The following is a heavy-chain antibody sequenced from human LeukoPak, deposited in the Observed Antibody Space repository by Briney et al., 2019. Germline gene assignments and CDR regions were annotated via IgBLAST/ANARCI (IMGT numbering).Heavy chain of an antibody. CDR2: ISWNSGSI. Sequence: PGGTLRLSCAASGFTFSSYAMSWVRQAPGKGLEWVSGISWNSGSIGYADSVKGRFTISRDNAKNSLYLQMNSLRAEDTALYYCAKDAQWELNAFDIWGQGTMVTVSS. CDR1: GFTFSSYA. J-gene: IGHJ3*02. D-gene: IGHD1-26*01. V-gene: IGHV3-9*01. CDR3: AKDAQWELNAFDI.